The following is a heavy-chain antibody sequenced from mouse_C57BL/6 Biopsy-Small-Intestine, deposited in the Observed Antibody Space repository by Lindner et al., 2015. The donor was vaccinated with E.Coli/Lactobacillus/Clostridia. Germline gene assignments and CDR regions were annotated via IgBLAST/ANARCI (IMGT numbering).Heavy chain of an antibody. J-gene: IGHJ1*01. D-gene: IGHD1-1*01. Sequence: SVKVSCKASGGNPHHLCYQAGCDQAPGQGLEWMGGIIPIFGAVKYAQNFQGRVTITADRSTNTAYMELSSLRSQDTAVYYCARHREGTRPYYNYAMDVWGQGTTVTVSS. CDR2: IIPIFGAV. CDR1: GGNPHHLCY. V-gene: IGHV14-2*02. CDR3: ARHREGTRPYYNYAMDV.